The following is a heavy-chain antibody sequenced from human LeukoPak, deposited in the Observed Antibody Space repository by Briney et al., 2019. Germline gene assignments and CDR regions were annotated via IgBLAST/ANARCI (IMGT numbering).Heavy chain of an antibody. J-gene: IGHJ3*02. CDR1: GFTFSSYG. V-gene: IGHV3-30*02. D-gene: IGHD3-22*01. Sequence: PGGSLRLSCAASGFTFSSYGMHWVRQAPGKGLEWVAFIRYDGSNKYYADSVKGRFTISRDNSKNTLYLQMNSLRAEDTAVYYCAKGRFKGLLLLGAFDIWGQGTMVTVSS. CDR3: AKGRFKGLLLLGAFDI. CDR2: IRYDGSNK.